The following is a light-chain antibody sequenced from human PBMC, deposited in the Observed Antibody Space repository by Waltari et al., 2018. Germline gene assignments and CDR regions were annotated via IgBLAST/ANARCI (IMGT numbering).Light chain of an antibody. V-gene: IGLV3-19*01. CDR2: GKN. J-gene: IGLJ2*01. Sequence: SSELSQDPAVSVALGQTVRITCQGDSLRIYYASWSRQKPGQSPVLLIYGKNNRPSGIPHRFSASSSGKTASLTITGARAEDEADYYCNTRDMSGDVVFGGGTKLTVL. CDR3: NTRDMSGDVV. CDR1: SLRIYY.